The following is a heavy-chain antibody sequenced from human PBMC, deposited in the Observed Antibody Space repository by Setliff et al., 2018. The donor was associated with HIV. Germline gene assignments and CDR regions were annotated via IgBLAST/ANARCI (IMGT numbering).Heavy chain of an antibody. D-gene: IGHD1-1*01. Sequence: WIRQSPGKGLEWIGTMFRTGTSYYNPSLTSRVTISQDTSKNQFSLELTSVTAADTAVYYCATVDGTRYPDYWGQGKLVTVSS. CDR2: MFRTGTS. CDR3: ATVDGTRYPDY. V-gene: IGHV4-38-2*02. J-gene: IGHJ4*02.